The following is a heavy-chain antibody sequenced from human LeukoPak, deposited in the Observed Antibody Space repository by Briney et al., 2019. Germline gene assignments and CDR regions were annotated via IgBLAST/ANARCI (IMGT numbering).Heavy chain of an antibody. J-gene: IGHJ6*02. Sequence: ASVKVSCKASGYTFTGYYMHWVRQAPGQGLEWMGWLNPNSGGTNYAQKFQGWVTMTRDTSISTAYMELSRLRSDDTAVYYCARDSSDFWSGYIHGMDVWGQGTTVTVSS. V-gene: IGHV1-2*04. CDR1: GYTFTGYY. D-gene: IGHD3-3*01. CDR2: LNPNSGGT. CDR3: ARDSSDFWSGYIHGMDV.